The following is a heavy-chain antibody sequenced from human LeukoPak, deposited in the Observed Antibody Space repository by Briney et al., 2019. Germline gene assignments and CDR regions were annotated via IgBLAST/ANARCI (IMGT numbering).Heavy chain of an antibody. Sequence: ASVKVSCKASGYTFTSYGISWVRQAPGQGLEWMGWISAYNGNTNYAQKLQGRVTMTTDTSTGTAYMELRSLRSDDTAVYYCARATYYYDSSGPENFDYWGQGTLVTVSS. CDR3: ARATYYYDSSGPENFDY. V-gene: IGHV1-18*01. CDR2: ISAYNGNT. CDR1: GYTFTSYG. D-gene: IGHD3-22*01. J-gene: IGHJ4*02.